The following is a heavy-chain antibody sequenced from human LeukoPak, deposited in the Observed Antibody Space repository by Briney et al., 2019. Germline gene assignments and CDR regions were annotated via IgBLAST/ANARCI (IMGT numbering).Heavy chain of an antibody. J-gene: IGHJ4*02. D-gene: IGHD7-27*01. CDR1: GFTFSSYT. Sequence: GGSLRLSCAASGFTFSSYTMSWVRQAPGKGLEWVSTITTSDGNTYYADSVKGRFTVSGDNSKNTLYLQMNSLRAEDTAVYYCAKDGGLWVSAHWGDSWGRGTLVTVSS. V-gene: IGHV3-23*01. CDR2: ITTSDGNT. CDR3: AKDGGLWVSAHWGDS.